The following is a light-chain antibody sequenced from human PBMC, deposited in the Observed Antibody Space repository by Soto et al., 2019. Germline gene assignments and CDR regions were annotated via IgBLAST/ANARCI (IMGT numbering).Light chain of an antibody. CDR1: KGISNY. CDR2: AAS. J-gene: IGKJ1*01. CDR3: QQYTSAPRT. Sequence: DIQMTQSPSSLSASVGDRVTITCRASKGISNYLAWYQQKPGKVPKLLIYAASTLQSGVPSRFSGSGSGTDFTLTISSLQPEDVATYYCQQYTSAPRTFGQGTKVEIK. V-gene: IGKV1-27*01.